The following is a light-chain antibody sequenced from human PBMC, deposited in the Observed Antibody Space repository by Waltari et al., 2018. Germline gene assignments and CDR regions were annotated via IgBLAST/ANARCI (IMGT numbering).Light chain of an antibody. CDR2: GAS. Sequence: EIVLTQSPGTLSLSPGERATLSCRASQIVSSNYLAWHPQKPGRAPRLLLYGASSRATGIPDRCSGSGTGTGFTLTISRLEPEDFAVYYCQQYGGSTGTFGQGTKVEIK. CDR3: QQYGGSTGT. V-gene: IGKV3-20*01. CDR1: QIVSSNY. J-gene: IGKJ1*01.